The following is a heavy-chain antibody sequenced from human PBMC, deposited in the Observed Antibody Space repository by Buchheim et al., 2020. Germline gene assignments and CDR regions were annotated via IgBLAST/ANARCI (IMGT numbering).Heavy chain of an antibody. CDR3: TTSYDSYGGDY. CDR2: IKSKTDGGTT. CDR1: GFTFSNAW. V-gene: IGHV3-15*01. J-gene: IGHJ4*02. D-gene: IGHD5-18*01. Sequence: EVQLVESGGGLVKPGGSLRLSCAASGFTFSNAWMSWVRQAPGKGLEWVGRIKSKTDGGTTDYAAPVKGRLIISRDDSENTLYLQMNSLKTEDTGPYYCTTSYDSYGGDYWGQGTL.